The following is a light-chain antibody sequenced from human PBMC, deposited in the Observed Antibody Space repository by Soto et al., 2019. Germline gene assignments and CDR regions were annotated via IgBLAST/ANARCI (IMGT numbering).Light chain of an antibody. CDR2: SNY. J-gene: IGLJ1*01. CDR3: SLYTSENTYV. Sequence: QSVLTQPPSASGTPGQRVAISCSGSSSNIESNTVTWYQQLPGTAPKLVIYSNYDRPSGVPDRFSGSTSGTSASLVIRGLQAADEADYYCSLYTSENTYVFGTGTKLTVL. V-gene: IGLV1-44*01. CDR1: SSNIESNT.